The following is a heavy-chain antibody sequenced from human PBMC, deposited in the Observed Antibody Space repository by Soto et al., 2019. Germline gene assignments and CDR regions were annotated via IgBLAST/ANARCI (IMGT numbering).Heavy chain of an antibody. J-gene: IGHJ4*02. CDR2: IRRQTSDI. D-gene: IGHD3-10*01. CDR3: ARDQNVVLWFGEPGFDC. Sequence: GGSLRLSCAAFGLTLSTSSMNWVRQAPGRGLERFSYIRRQTSDIAYADSVKGRFTISRDNAKNSLYLQMNSLRAEDTAVYYCARDQNVVLWFGEPGFDCWGQGTLVTVSS. CDR1: GLTLSTSS. V-gene: IGHV3-21*05.